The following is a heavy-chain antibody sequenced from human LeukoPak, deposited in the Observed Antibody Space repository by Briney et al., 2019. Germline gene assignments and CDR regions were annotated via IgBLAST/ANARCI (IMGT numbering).Heavy chain of an antibody. D-gene: IGHD3-10*02. Sequence: GSSVTVSCKASGYTFTSYGISWVRQAPGQGLEWMGWISAYNGNTNYAQKLQGRVTMTTDTSTSTAYMELSSLRSDDTPVYYCARDIPSLCTHFGYWRQGNLVTVSS. CDR3: ARDIPSLCTHFGY. J-gene: IGHJ4*02. V-gene: IGHV1-18*01. CDR2: ISAYNGNT. CDR1: GYTFTSYG.